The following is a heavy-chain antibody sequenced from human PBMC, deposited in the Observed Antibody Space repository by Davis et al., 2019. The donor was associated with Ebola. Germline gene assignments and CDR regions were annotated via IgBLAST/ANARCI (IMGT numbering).Heavy chain of an antibody. CDR2: ISSSGDT. Sequence: PSETLSLTCTVSGGSINSGRHYWSWLRQHPAKGLEWMGYISSSGDTKYNPSLKSRLFISLDTSQNQFSLQLNSVTAADTAVYFCARDLTSWGRGTLVTVSS. CDR1: GGSINSGRHY. V-gene: IGHV4-31*03. J-gene: IGHJ5*02. CDR3: ARDLTS.